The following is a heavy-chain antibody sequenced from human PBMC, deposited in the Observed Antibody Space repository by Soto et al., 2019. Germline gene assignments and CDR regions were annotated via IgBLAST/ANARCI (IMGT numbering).Heavy chain of an antibody. D-gene: IGHD3-3*01. V-gene: IGHV3-23*01. CDR1: GFSFSTYA. CDR3: AKVKFDFWDGSEY. CDR2: ISGSGGST. J-gene: IGHJ4*02. Sequence: EVQLLESGGGLVQPGGSLRLSCAASGFSFSTYAMHWVRQAPGKGLEWVSAISGSGGSTYYAASVKGRFTISRDNSKSTLYLQMNSLRAEDTAVYYCAKVKFDFWDGSEYWGQGTLVTVSS.